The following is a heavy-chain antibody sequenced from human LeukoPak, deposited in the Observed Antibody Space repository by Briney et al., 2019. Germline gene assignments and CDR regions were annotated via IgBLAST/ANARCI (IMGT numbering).Heavy chain of an antibody. CDR2: ISISEGT. CDR3: ARDNGASGWSHQSFDY. D-gene: IGHD6-19*01. J-gene: IGHJ4*02. Sequence: PSETLSLTCTVSGGSISSDYWSWIRQPAGEGLVWIGRISISEGTNDNPSLKSRVTMSVDTSKNQFSLKLSSVTAADTAVYYCARDNGASGWSHQSFDYWGQGTMVTVSS. V-gene: IGHV4-4*07. CDR1: GGSISSDY.